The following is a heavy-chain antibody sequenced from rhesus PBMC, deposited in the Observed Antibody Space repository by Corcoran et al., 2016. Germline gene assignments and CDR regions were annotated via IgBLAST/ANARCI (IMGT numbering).Heavy chain of an antibody. D-gene: IGHD3-28*01. CDR3: ARANSGYSPFDY. CDR1: GGSILDRYL. J-gene: IGHJ4*01. Sequence: VQLRESGPGVVKPSETLSLTCAVSGGSILDRYLWSRLLQPPGKGLEWIGYIYDGTANTNYNPSLRSRVTISKDTSKNQFSLMVTSVTDADTAVYYCARANSGYSPFDYWGQGVLVTVSS. V-gene: IGHV4S10*01. CDR2: IYDGTANT.